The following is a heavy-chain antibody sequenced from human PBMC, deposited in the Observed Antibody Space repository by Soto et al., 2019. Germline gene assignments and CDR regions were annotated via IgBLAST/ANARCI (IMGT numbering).Heavy chain of an antibody. D-gene: IGHD6-13*01. CDR1: GGALSNGGFF. CDR3: ARDSHSQQPNHRWGGGYMDV. J-gene: IGHJ6*03. Sequence: PQEAGPGLVKPSKTLSLTCAVSGGALSNGGFFWSLIPPHSGKGPEGIGSIYFSGSTFYNPSLKSRVTTSVATPKNQFSLKLSSVTAADTAVYYCARDSHSQQPNHRWGGGYMDVWGKGTTVTVSS. CDR2: IYFSGST. V-gene: IGHV4-31*11.